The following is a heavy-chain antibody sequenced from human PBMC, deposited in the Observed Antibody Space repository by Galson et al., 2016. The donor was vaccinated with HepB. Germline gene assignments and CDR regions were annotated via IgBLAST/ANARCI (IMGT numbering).Heavy chain of an antibody. CDR1: GFTFGSYG. CDR2: ISYDGNNR. V-gene: IGHV3-30*03. D-gene: IGHD6-13*01. CDR3: ARDEGFTSSWYIPGGYFYGLDI. J-gene: IGHJ6*02. Sequence: SLRLSCAASGFTFGSYGMHWVRQAPGKGLEWVALISYDGNNRYYGDSVKGRFTVSRDNTNNTLSLHMNNLTPEDTSVYYCARDEGFTSSWYIPGGYFYGLDIWGQGTTVTGSS.